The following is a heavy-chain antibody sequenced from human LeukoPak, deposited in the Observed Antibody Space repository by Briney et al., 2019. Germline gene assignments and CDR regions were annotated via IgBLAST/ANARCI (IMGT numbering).Heavy chain of an antibody. CDR3: ARLTSSWYQDWYFDL. Sequence: GASVKVSCKASGNTFTSYAMHWVRQAPGQRLEWMGWSNADNGNTNYAQKLQGRVTMTTDTSTSTAYMELRSLRSDDTAVYYCARLTSSWYQDWYFDLWGRGTLVTVSS. D-gene: IGHD6-13*01. V-gene: IGHV1-3*01. CDR1: GNTFTSYA. J-gene: IGHJ2*01. CDR2: SNADNGNT.